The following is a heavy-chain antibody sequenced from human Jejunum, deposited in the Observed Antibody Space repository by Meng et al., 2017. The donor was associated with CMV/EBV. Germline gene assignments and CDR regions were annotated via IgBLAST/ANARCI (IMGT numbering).Heavy chain of an antibody. D-gene: IGHD7-27*01. CDR3: ARYGDRIRLWGPS. Sequence: QVQLVQSGPDVKKPGASVKVSCKASGYTFTNHGITWVRQAPGQGLEWMGWISLYNGNTNYAPKFQGRVTITRDTSTSTAYLELSRLTSDDTAVYLCARYGDRIRLWGPSWGQGTLVTVSS. CDR2: ISLYNGNT. CDR1: GYTFTNHG. V-gene: IGHV1-18*01. J-gene: IGHJ5*02.